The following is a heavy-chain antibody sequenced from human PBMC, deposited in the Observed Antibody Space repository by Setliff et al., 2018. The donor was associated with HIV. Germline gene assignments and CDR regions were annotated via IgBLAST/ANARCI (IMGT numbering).Heavy chain of an antibody. CDR3: AKAHFGYTYVHRVSWGSDAFDI. Sequence: PGGSLRLSCTASGFTFGDHAMSWVRQAPGRGLEWVSAIYSGASTYYADSVKGRFIISRDLSKNTLYLQMNSLRAEDTAVYYCAKAHFGYTYVHRVSWGSDAFDIWGQGTMVTVSS. V-gene: IGHV3-23*05. J-gene: IGHJ3*02. CDR1: GFTFGDHA. CDR2: IYSGAST. D-gene: IGHD5-18*01.